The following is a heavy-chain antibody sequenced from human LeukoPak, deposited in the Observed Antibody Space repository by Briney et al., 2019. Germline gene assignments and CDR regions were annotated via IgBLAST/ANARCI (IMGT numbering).Heavy chain of an antibody. J-gene: IGHJ2*01. V-gene: IGHV3-11*03. Sequence: GGSLRLSCAPSGFSFSDYYMSWIRQAPGKGLEWVSYISTSGNYKKDADSVKGGFTISRDNAKNSLFLRLSSLRVEDTAVYYCARPRTAWSSHWYFEVWGRGTLVIVSS. CDR1: GFSFSDYY. CDR2: ISTSGNYK. D-gene: IGHD1-1*01. CDR3: ARPRTAWSSHWYFEV.